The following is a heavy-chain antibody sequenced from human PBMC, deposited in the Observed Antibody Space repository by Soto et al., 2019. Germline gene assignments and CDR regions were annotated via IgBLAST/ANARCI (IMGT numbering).Heavy chain of an antibody. V-gene: IGHV1-69*01. J-gene: IGHJ6*02. D-gene: IGHD5-18*01. CDR2: IIPIFGIA. Sequence: QVQLVQSGAEVKKPGSSVKVSCKASVGTLLSYTISWVRQAPGQGLEWMGGIIPIFGIANYAQKFQGRVTITADESTGVAYMELSSLRSDDTAVYYCAGGEGETARENVWGQGTTVTVSS. CDR3: AGGEGETARENV. CDR1: VGTLLSYT.